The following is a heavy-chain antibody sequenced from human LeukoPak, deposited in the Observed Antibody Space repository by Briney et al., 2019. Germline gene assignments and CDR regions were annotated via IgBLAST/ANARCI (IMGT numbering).Heavy chain of an antibody. CDR3: TREYSSGWYYFDY. CDR1: GFTFGDYA. CDR2: TRSKAYGGTT. Sequence: PGGSLRLSCTASGFTFGDYAMSWFRQAPGKGLEWVGFTRSKAYGGTTEYAASVKGRFTISRDDSKSIAYLQMNSLKTEDTAVYYCTREYSSGWYYFDYWGQGTLVTVSS. J-gene: IGHJ4*02. V-gene: IGHV3-49*03. D-gene: IGHD6-19*01.